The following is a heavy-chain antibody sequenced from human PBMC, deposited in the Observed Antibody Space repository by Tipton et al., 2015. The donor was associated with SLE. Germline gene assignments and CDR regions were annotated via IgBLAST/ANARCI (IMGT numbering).Heavy chain of an antibody. Sequence: LSLTCTVSGGSISSHYWSWIRQPPGKGLEWIGYIYYTGSTYYNPSLKSRVTISVDTSKNQFSLKLSSGTAVDSAVYYCSRAPYNAFDIWGQGTMVTVSS. CDR2: IYYTGST. CDR3: SRAPYNAFDI. D-gene: IGHD2-21*01. V-gene: IGHV4-59*11. CDR1: GGSISSHY. J-gene: IGHJ3*02.